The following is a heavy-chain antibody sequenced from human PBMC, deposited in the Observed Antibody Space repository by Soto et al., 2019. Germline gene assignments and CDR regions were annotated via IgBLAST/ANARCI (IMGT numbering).Heavy chain of an antibody. Sequence: QVQLVESGGGVVQPGRSLRLSCAASGFTFSSYAMHWVRQAPGKGLEWVAVISYDGSNKYYADSVKGRFTISRDNSKNTLYLQMNSLRAEETAVYYCARDDPLEGGSYYFDYWGQGTLVTVSS. D-gene: IGHD1-26*01. CDR2: ISYDGSNK. CDR1: GFTFSSYA. J-gene: IGHJ4*02. CDR3: ARDDPLEGGSYYFDY. V-gene: IGHV3-30-3*01.